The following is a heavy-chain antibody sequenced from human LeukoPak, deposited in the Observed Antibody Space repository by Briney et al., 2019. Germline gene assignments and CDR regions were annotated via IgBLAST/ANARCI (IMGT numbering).Heavy chain of an antibody. V-gene: IGHV4-61*01. CDR1: GGSVRSGNYY. J-gene: IGHJ4*02. D-gene: IGHD1-1*01. CDR3: ARGIRTGYGY. Sequence: SEALSLTCSVSGGSVRSGNYYWSWIRQPPGKGLEWIGYVDYSGSTSYNPSLRRRVTISLDTSKNQFSLKVMYLTAADTAVYYCARGIRTGYGYWGQGTLVTVSS. CDR2: VDYSGST.